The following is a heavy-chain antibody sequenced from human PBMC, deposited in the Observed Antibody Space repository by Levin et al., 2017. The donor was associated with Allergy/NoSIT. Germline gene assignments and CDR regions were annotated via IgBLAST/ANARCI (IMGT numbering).Heavy chain of an antibody. D-gene: IGHD6-13*01. V-gene: IGHV3-21*01. CDR3: ASLCPDCRAAGNFYYYGMDV. Sequence: GGSLRLSCVVSGFTFSSYSMNWVRQAPGKGLEWVSSISSSSSYIYYADSVKGRFTISRDNAKNSLYLQMNSLRAEDTAVYYCASLCPDCRAAGNFYYYGMDVWGQGTTVTVSS. J-gene: IGHJ6*02. CDR2: ISSSSSYI. CDR1: GFTFSSYS.